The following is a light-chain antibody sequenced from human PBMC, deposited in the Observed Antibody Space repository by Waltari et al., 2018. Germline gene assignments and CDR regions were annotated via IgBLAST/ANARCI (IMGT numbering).Light chain of an antibody. J-gene: IGKJ1*01. Sequence: ETQRTQSQSPLSAAEGDRVTTTCRASQSISIYLNWYQQKPGKAPKLLIYSASSLQSGVPSRFSGSGSGTDFTLTISSLQPEDFATYYCQKSSSTPPWTFGQGTKVEIK. CDR1: QSISIY. CDR3: QKSSSTPPWT. V-gene: IGKV1-39*01. CDR2: SAS.